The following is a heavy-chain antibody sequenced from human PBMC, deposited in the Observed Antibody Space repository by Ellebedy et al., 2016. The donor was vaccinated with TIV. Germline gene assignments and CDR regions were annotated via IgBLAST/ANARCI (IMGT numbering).Heavy chain of an antibody. J-gene: IGHJ6*02. CDR1: GYTFTAYY. D-gene: IGHD1/OR15-1a*01. CDR3: ARNSRKEYYYGLDV. CDR2: INPNSGGT. Sequence: AASVKVSCKPSGYTFTAYYMHWVRQAPGQGLEWMRRINPNSGGTNYAQKFQGRVTMTRDTSSTTAYMEVSRLRSDDTAVYYCARNSRKEYYYGLDVWGQGTTVTVSS. V-gene: IGHV1-2*06.